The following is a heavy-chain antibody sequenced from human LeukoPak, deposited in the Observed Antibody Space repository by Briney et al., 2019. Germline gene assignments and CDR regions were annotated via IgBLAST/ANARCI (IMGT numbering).Heavy chain of an antibody. CDR1: GFTFSSYA. J-gene: IGHJ4*02. D-gene: IGHD3-22*01. CDR2: ISSNGDTT. CDR3: AKSGYSDGSGYYAAYYFDY. Sequence: GGSLRLSCAASGFTFSSYAMNWVRQAPGKGLEWVSTISSNGDTTYYADSVKGRFTISRDNSKNTLYLQMNSLRAEDTGVYYCAKSGYSDGSGYYAAYYFDYWGQGTLVTVSS. V-gene: IGHV3-23*01.